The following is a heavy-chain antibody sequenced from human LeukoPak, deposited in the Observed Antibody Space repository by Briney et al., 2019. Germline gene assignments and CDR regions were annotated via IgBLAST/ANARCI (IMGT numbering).Heavy chain of an antibody. D-gene: IGHD2-8*01. J-gene: IGHJ4*02. CDR2: IIPIFGTA. CDR3: ARDLGYCTNGVCHTRFDY. Sequence: SVKVSCKASGGTFSSYAISWVRQAPGQGLEWMGGIIPIFGTANYAQKFQGRVTITADESTSTAYMELNSLRAEDTAVYYCARDLGYCTNGVCHTRFDYWGQGTLVAVSS. V-gene: IGHV1-69*13. CDR1: GGTFSSYA.